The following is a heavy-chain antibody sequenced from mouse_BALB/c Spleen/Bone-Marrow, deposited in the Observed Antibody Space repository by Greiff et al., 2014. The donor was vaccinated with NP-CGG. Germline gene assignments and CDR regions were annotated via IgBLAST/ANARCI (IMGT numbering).Heavy chain of an antibody. CDR1: GFSIKDTY. J-gene: IGHJ1*01. D-gene: IGHD1-1*01. Sequence: EVQLQQSGAELVKPGASVKLSCTASGFSIKDTYMHWVKQRPEQGLEWIGRIDPANGNTKYDPKFQGKATITADTSSNTAYLQLSSLTSEDTAVYYCASYYYGRYFDVWGAGTTVTVSS. CDR3: ASYYYGRYFDV. V-gene: IGHV14-3*02. CDR2: IDPANGNT.